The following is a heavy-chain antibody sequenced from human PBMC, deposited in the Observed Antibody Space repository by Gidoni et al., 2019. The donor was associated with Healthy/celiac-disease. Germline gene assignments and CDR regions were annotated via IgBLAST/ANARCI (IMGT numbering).Heavy chain of an antibody. D-gene: IGHD2-15*01. J-gene: IGHJ4*02. CDR3: ARGLGCSGNSCYNY. Sequence: VQLAQSGAQVKKPGSSVKISCRASGYTFTTYDINWVRLATGQGLEWMGWVNPNSGNTGYAQQFQGRVTMTRNTSISTAYMELSGLRSEDTAVYYCARGLGCSGNSCYNYWGQGTLVTVSS. V-gene: IGHV1-8*01. CDR2: VNPNSGNT. CDR1: GYTFTTYD.